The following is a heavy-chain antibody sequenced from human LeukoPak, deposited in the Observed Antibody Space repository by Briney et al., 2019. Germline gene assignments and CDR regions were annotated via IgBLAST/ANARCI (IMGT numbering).Heavy chain of an antibody. CDR2: ISGSGGST. Sequence: GGSLRLSCGASGFTFSSYAMSWVRQAPGKGLEWVSAISGSGGSTYYADSVKGRFTISRDNAKNSLYLQMNSLRAEDTAVYYCAELGITMIGGVWGKGTTVTISS. V-gene: IGHV3-23*01. CDR3: AELGITMIGGV. D-gene: IGHD3-10*02. CDR1: GFTFSSYA. J-gene: IGHJ6*04.